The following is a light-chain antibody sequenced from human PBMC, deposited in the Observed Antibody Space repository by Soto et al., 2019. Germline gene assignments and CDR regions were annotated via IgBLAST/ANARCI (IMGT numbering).Light chain of an antibody. V-gene: IGKV3D-15*01. CDR1: QSLDSRF. Sequence: EIVMTQSTSTLSVYPGERATLSCTASQSLDSRFLAWYQQKPGQAPRLLISGASSRATGIPDRFSGSGSGTEFTLTISSLQSEDFAVYYCQQYNNWPPITFGQGTKVDIK. CDR2: GAS. CDR3: QQYNNWPPIT. J-gene: IGKJ1*01.